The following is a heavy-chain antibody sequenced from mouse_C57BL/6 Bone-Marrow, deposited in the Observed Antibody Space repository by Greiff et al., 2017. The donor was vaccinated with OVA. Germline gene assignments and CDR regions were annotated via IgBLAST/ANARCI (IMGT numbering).Heavy chain of an antibody. Sequence: VKLMESGPGLVQPSQSLSITCTVSGFSLTSYGVHWVRQSPGTGLEWLGVILSGGSTDYNAAFISRLSISKDNSKSQVFFKMNSLQADDTAIYYCAVGRLGPYYFDYWGQGTTLTVSS. CDR3: AVGRLGPYYFDY. J-gene: IGHJ2*01. CDR2: ILSGGST. V-gene: IGHV2-2*01. CDR1: GFSLTSYG. D-gene: IGHD3-1*01.